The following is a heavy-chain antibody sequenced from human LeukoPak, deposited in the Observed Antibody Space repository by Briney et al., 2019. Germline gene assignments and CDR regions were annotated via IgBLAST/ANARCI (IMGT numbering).Heavy chain of an antibody. CDR1: GFTFDDDA. V-gene: IGHV3-9*01. D-gene: IGHD2-21*01. Sequence: PGGSLRLSCAASGFTFDDDAMHWVRQAPGKGLEWVSGISWNSGSIGYADSVKGRFTISRDNAKNSLYLQMNSLRAEDTALYYCAKDSRYCGGDCYSGFDYWGQGTLVTVSS. CDR3: AKDSRYCGGDCYSGFDY. CDR2: ISWNSGSI. J-gene: IGHJ4*02.